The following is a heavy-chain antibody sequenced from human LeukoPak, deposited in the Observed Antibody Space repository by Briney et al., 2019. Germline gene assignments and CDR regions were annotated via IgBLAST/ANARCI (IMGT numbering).Heavy chain of an antibody. J-gene: IGHJ4*02. CDR3: ARGGGGIVDY. D-gene: IGHD2-15*01. Sequence: ASVKVSCKASGYTFTGYYMYWVRQAPGQGLEWMGIINPSGGSTSYAQKFQGRVTMTRDMSTSTVYMEVSSLRSEDTAVYYCARGGGGIVDYWGQGTLVTVSS. CDR1: GYTFTGYY. V-gene: IGHV1-46*01. CDR2: INPSGGST.